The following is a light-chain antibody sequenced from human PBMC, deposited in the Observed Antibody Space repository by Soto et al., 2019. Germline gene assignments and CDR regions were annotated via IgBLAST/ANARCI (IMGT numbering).Light chain of an antibody. V-gene: IGKV4-1*01. CDR3: QQYYSTPLT. CDR1: RSVLYSSNNKNH. J-gene: IGKJ4*01. Sequence: IVMTQSPDSLAVSLGGRATINCKSSRSVLYSSNNKNHLAWYQQKPGQPPKLLIYWASTRESGVPDRFSGSGSGTDFTLTISSLQAEDVAVYYCQQYYSTPLTFGGGTKVDIK. CDR2: WAS.